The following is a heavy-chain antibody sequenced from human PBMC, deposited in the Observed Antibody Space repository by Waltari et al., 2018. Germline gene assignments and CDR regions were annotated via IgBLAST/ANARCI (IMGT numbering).Heavy chain of an antibody. D-gene: IGHD3-10*01. J-gene: IGHJ4*02. CDR3: ASGSFGELHY. CDR1: GYTFTSSA. Sequence: QVQLVQSGAAVKKPGASVKVSCKASGYTFTSSAMNWVRQAPGQRREWMGWINAGNGNTKYSQECQGRVTITRDTSASTAYMELSSLRSEDMAVYYCASGSFGELHYWGQGTLVTVSS. CDR2: INAGNGNT. V-gene: IGHV1-3*03.